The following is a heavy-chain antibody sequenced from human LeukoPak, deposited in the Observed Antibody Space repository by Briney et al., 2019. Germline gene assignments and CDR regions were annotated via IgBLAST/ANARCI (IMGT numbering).Heavy chain of an antibody. CDR2: ISYDGSNK. CDR1: GFTFSSYG. D-gene: IGHD2-21*01. CDR3: AKDPGSNSPDY. V-gene: IGHV3-30*18. J-gene: IGHJ4*02. Sequence: GGSLRLSCAASGFTFSSYGMQWVRQAPGKGLEWVAVISYDGSNKYYADSVKRRFTISRDNSKNTLYLQMNSLRAEDTAVYYCAKDPGSNSPDYWGQGTLVTVSS.